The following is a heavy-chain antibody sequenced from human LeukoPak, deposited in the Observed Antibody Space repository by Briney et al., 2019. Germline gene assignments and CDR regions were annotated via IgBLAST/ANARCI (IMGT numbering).Heavy chain of an antibody. Sequence: GGSLRLSCAASGFAISSHRMTWVRQAPGKGLEWVSFIFRDGKTYYADFVEGRFTISRDNSKNMLYLQMNSLRAEDTAVYYCAREFTTTPSYFDYWGQGTLVTVSS. CDR2: IFRDGKT. CDR3: AREFTTTPSYFDY. CDR1: GFAISSHR. J-gene: IGHJ4*02. V-gene: IGHV3-53*01. D-gene: IGHD3-22*01.